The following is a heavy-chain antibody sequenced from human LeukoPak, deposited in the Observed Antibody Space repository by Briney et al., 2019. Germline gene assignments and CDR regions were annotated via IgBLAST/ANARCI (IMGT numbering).Heavy chain of an antibody. D-gene: IGHD6-19*01. Sequence: GRSLRLSCAASGLTFSSYGMHWVRQAPGKGLEWVAVISYDGSNKYYADSVKGRFTISRDNSKNTLYLQMNSLRAEDTAVYYCAKDGPYLSEWLVPRPGYYFDYWGQGTLVTVSS. CDR3: AKDGPYLSEWLVPRPGYYFDY. J-gene: IGHJ4*02. V-gene: IGHV3-30*18. CDR2: ISYDGSNK. CDR1: GLTFSSYG.